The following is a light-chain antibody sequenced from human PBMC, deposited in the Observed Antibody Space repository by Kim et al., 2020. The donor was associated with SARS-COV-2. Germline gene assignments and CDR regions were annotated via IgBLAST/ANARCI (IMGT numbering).Light chain of an antibody. CDR3: ETWDSNTWV. J-gene: IGLJ3*02. V-gene: IGLV4-60*03. CDR1: SGHSSYI. CDR2: LEGSGSY. Sequence: QLVLTQSSSASASLGSSVKLTCTLSSGHSSYIIAWHQQQPWKAPRYLMKLEGSGSYNKGSGVPDRFSGSSAGADRYLTISNLQSEDEADYYCETWDSNTWVFGGGTQLTVL.